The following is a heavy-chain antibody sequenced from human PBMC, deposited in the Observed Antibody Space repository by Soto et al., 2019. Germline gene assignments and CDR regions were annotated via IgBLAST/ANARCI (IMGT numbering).Heavy chain of an antibody. D-gene: IGHD2-15*01. Sequence: QVQLQQWGAGLLKPSETLSLTCAVYGGSFSGYYWSWIRQPPGKGLEWIGEINHSGSTNYNPSLKSRVTISVDTAKNQFSLKLSSVTAADTAVYYCARGSRRGGVVVAATEFDYWGQGTLVTVSS. CDR1: GGSFSGYY. CDR3: ARGSRRGGVVVAATEFDY. CDR2: INHSGST. V-gene: IGHV4-34*01. J-gene: IGHJ4*02.